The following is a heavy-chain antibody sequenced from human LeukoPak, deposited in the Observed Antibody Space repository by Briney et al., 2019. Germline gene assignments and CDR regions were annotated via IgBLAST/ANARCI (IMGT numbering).Heavy chain of an antibody. D-gene: IGHD2-2*01. CDR2: IYPGDSDT. Sequence: GESLKISCKASGYSFTTYWIGWVRQMPGKGLEWMGIIYPGDSDTRYSPSFQVQVTVSVYKSTTTAYRQCSTLRAPDTPSYSRVXXXXCSTTSCSACFDYWGQGTLVTVSS. V-gene: IGHV5-51*01. CDR1: GYSFTTYW. J-gene: IGHJ4*02. CDR3: VXXXXCSTTSCSACFDY.